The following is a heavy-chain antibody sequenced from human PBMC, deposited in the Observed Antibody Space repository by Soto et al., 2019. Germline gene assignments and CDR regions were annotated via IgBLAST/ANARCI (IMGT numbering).Heavy chain of an antibody. V-gene: IGHV3-53*01. CDR3: ARSTDPGDFDY. CDR2: IYSGGST. D-gene: IGHD4-17*01. Sequence: GGSLRLSCAASGFTVSSNYMSWVRQAPGKGLEWVSVIYSGGSTYYADSVKGRFTISRDNSKNTLYLQMNSLRAEDTAVYYCARSTDPGDFDYWGQGTLVTVSS. J-gene: IGHJ4*02. CDR1: GFTVSSNY.